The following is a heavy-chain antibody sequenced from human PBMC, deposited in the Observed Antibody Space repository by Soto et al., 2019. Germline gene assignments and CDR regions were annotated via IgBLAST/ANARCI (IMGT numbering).Heavy chain of an antibody. CDR3: ARTTLVDVNYKFVRKNWFDP. J-gene: IGHJ5*02. V-gene: IGHV1-69*01. CDR2: IIPIFGTA. Sequence: QVQLVQSGAEVKKPGSSVKVSCKASGGTFSSYAISWVRQAPGQGLEWMGGIIPIFGTANYAQKFQGRVTITADESTSKSYMELNSLTSEDTTVYYCARTTLVDVNYKFVRKNWFDPWGQGTLVTVSS. D-gene: IGHD1-26*01. CDR1: GGTFSSYA.